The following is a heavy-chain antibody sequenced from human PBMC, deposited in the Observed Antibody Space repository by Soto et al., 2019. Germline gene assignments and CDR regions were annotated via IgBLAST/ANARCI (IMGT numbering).Heavy chain of an antibody. Sequence: QVQLVQSGAEVKKPGASVKVSCKASGYTFTSNDINWVRQATGQGLEWMGWMNPNSGNTGYAQKFQGRVTMTRNTSISTAYMELSSLRSEDTAVYYCARGGYDILTGYYNRYYYYGMDVWGQGTTVTVSS. CDR1: GYTFTSND. V-gene: IGHV1-8*01. CDR2: MNPNSGNT. D-gene: IGHD3-9*01. J-gene: IGHJ6*02. CDR3: ARGGYDILTGYYNRYYYYGMDV.